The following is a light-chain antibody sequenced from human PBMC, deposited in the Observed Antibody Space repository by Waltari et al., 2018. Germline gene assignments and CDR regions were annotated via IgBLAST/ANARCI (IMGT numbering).Light chain of an antibody. CDR2: GQN. Sequence: SSELTQDPSVSVALGQTVRIPCQGDSLRRYCASWYQQRPGQAPILVLYGQNIRPSGIPDRFSGSTAGNTASLTITGTQAEDEADYYCHSRDTTSTRLFGGGTRLTV. CDR1: SLRRYC. V-gene: IGLV3-19*01. CDR3: HSRDTTSTRL. J-gene: IGLJ2*01.